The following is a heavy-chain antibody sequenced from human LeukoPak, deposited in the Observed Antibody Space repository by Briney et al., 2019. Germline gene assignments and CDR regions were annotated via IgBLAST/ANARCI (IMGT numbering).Heavy chain of an antibody. CDR1: GYTFTGHY. CDR2: INPNSGGR. V-gene: IGHV1-2*02. Sequence: GASVKVSCKASGYTFTGHYMHWVRQAPGQGLGCMGWINPNSGGRDYAQKFQGRVTLTRDTYISTAYMELSRLRSDDTAVYYCARGDYYDSSGYPDYWGQGTLVTVSS. CDR3: ARGDYYDSSGYPDY. D-gene: IGHD3-22*01. J-gene: IGHJ4*02.